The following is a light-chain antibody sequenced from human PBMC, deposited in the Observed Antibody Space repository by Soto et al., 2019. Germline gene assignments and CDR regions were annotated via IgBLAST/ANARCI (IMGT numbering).Light chain of an antibody. Sequence: EIVLTQSPGTLSLSPGERATLSCRASQNVGTNLAWYQQKPGQAPRLLIYGASSRAIGIPDRFSGSGSGTDFTVSISRLEPEDFAVYYCQHHINLPLTFGGGTKVEIK. V-gene: IGKV3-20*01. CDR1: QNVGTN. CDR3: QHHINLPLT. CDR2: GAS. J-gene: IGKJ4*01.